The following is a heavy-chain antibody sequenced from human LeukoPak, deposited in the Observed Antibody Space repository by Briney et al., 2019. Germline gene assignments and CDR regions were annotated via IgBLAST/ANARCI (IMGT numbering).Heavy chain of an antibody. D-gene: IGHD3-10*01. V-gene: IGHV1-18*01. CDR1: GYTSTSNG. Sequence: ASVKVSCKASGYTSTSNGISWVRQAPGQGLEWMGWISAYNGNTNYAQKLQGRVTMTTDTSTSTAYMELRSLRSDDTAVYYCARDRERITMVRGVIPSYFGYWGQGTLVTVSS. CDR2: ISAYNGNT. CDR3: ARDRERITMVRGVIPSYFGY. J-gene: IGHJ4*02.